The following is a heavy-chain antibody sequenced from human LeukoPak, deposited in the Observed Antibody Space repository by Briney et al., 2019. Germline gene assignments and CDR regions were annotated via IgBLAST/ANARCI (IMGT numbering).Heavy chain of an antibody. V-gene: IGHV3-7*01. CDR2: IKQDGSQK. J-gene: IGHJ4*02. D-gene: IGHD1-26*01. Sequence: GGSLRLSCEASGFTFSSYWMSWVRQAPGKGLEWVANIKQDGSQKYYGDSVKGRFTISRDNAKNSIYLQMNSLRVEDTAVYYCARDSGNYHFDHCGQGALVTVSS. CDR3: ARDSGNYHFDH. CDR1: GFTFSSYW.